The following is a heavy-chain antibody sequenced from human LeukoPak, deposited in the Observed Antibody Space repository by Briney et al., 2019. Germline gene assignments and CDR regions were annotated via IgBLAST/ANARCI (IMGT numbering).Heavy chain of an antibody. CDR1: GFTFSSYA. CDR2: ISGSGGST. CDR3: AKLYSGYSSSSNWFDP. D-gene: IGHD6-6*01. Sequence: GGSLRLSCAASGFTFSSYAMSWVRQAPGKGLEWVSAISGSGGSTYYADSVKGRFTISRDNSKNTLYLQMNSLRAEDTAVYYCAKLYSGYSSSSNWFDPWGQGTLVTVSS. V-gene: IGHV3-23*01. J-gene: IGHJ5*02.